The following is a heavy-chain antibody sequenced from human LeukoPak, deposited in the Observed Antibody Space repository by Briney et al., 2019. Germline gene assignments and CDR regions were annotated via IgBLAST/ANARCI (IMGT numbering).Heavy chain of an antibody. J-gene: IGHJ4*02. D-gene: IGHD1-1*01. CDR2: ISSSTSSI. CDR3: ARGGSGNWNAPFDY. CDR1: GFTFSSYS. Sequence: GGSLRLSCAASGFTFSSYSMMWVRQAPGKGLEWVSSISSSTSSIYYADSVKGRFTISRDNAKNSLYLQMNSLRTEDTAVYYCARGGSGNWNAPFDYWGQGTLVTVSS. V-gene: IGHV3-21*01.